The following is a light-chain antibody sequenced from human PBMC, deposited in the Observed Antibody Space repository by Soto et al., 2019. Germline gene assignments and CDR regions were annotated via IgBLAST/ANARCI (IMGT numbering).Light chain of an antibody. V-gene: IGKV1-5*03. CDR1: QSISSW. CDR2: KAS. Sequence: DIQVTQSPSTLSTSVGGRVTSTCRASQSISSWLAWYHQKPGKAPKLLIYKASSLESGVPSRFSGSGSGTEFTLTISSLQPDDFATYCCQEYNSYLYSFGQGSRLE. CDR3: QEYNSYLYS. J-gene: IGKJ2*03.